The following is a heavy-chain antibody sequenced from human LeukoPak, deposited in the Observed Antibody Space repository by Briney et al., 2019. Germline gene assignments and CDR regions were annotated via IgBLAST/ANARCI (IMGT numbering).Heavy chain of an antibody. CDR1: GFTFSSYW. V-gene: IGHV3-7*01. CDR2: IKPDGSLI. Sequence: GGSLRLSCAASGFTFSSYWMTWVRQGPGKGLEWVANIKPDGSLIYYVDSVKGRFTISRDNAKNSLYLQMNRLRAEDTAVYYCAGQGGQGPYYDFWSGYYPPAHFDYWGQGTLVTVSS. J-gene: IGHJ4*02. D-gene: IGHD3-3*01. CDR3: AGQGGQGPYYDFWSGYYPPAHFDY.